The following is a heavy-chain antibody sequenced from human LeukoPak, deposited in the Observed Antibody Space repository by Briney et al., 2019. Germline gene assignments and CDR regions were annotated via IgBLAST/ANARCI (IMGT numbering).Heavy chain of an antibody. D-gene: IGHD3-3*01. V-gene: IGHV1-46*01. Sequence: ASVKVSCKASGYTFTSYYMHWVRQAPGQGLEWMGIINPSGGSTNYAQKFQGRVTITADESTSTAYMELSSLRSEDTAVYYCAREYYDFWSGYAPRYYYYGMDVWGQGTTVTVSS. CDR2: INPSGGST. J-gene: IGHJ6*02. CDR3: AREYYDFWSGYAPRYYYYGMDV. CDR1: GYTFTSYY.